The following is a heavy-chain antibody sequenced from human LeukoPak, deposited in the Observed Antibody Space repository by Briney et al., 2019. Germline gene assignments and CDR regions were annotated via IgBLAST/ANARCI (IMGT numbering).Heavy chain of an antibody. CDR2: INSDGSST. V-gene: IGHV3-74*01. CDR3: LVWKHVFDR. J-gene: IGHJ5*02. D-gene: IGHD5/OR15-5a*01. CDR1: GFTFSSYW. Sequence: PGGSLRLSCAASGFTFSSYWMHWVRQAPGKGLVWVSHINSDGSSTSYADSVKGRFTISRDNAKNTLYLQMNSLRAEDTAVYYCLVWKHVFDRWGQGTLVTVSS.